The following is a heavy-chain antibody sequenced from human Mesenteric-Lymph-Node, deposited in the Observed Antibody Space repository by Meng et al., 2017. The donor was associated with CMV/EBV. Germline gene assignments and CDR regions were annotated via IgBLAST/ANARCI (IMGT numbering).Heavy chain of an antibody. Sequence: GESLKISCAASGFTFNTYAMSWVRQAPGKGLEWVSIIYRGGSSIYYADSVKGRFTMSRDDSKNTLYLQMNSLRAEDTAVYYCAKEGGSNYYDGYGMDVWGQGTTVTSP. CDR2: IYRGGSSI. J-gene: IGHJ6*02. CDR3: AKEGGSNYYDGYGMDV. D-gene: IGHD3-22*01. V-gene: IGHV3-23*03. CDR1: GFTFNTYA.